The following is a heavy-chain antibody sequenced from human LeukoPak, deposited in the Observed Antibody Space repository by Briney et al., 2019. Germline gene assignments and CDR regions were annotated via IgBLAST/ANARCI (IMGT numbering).Heavy chain of an antibody. D-gene: IGHD4-17*01. CDR2: IRSKANNYET. CDR1: GFTFSSYA. CDR3: TRPNYGDYADDY. Sequence: PGGSLRLSCAASGFTFSSYAMSWVRRASGKGLEWVGRIRSKANNYETTYAPSVKGRFAISRDDSKNTAYLQMNGLKTEDTAMYYCTRPNYGDYADDYWGQGTLVTVSS. V-gene: IGHV3-73*01. J-gene: IGHJ4*02.